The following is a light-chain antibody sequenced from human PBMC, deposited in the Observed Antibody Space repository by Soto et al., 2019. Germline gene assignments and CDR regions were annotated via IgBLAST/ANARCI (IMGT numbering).Light chain of an antibody. CDR3: GVWGNNFNGPGV. CDR2: SHD. V-gene: IGLV1-44*01. CDR1: SSTIGSNT. Sequence: QSVLTQPPSASGPPGQRVTISCSGSSSTIGSNTVDWYQQLPGTAPKLLIYSHDQRPLGVPDRFSASRSGTSASLAISGRQPGEEGIYYCGVWGNNFNGPGVFGGGTKVTVL. J-gene: IGLJ3*02.